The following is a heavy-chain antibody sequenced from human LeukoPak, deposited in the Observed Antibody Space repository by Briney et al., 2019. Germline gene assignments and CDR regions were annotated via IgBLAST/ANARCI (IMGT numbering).Heavy chain of an antibody. CDR2: ISSSGSTI. J-gene: IGHJ4*02. CDR3: ARDPPSRGTRYFDY. D-gene: IGHD3-16*01. V-gene: IGHV3-48*03. CDR1: GFTFSNYE. Sequence: PGGSLRLSCAASGFTFSNYEMHWVRQAPGKGLEWVSYISSSGSTIYYADSVKGRFTISRDNAKNSLFLQMDSLRAEDTAVYYCARDPPSRGTRYFDYWGQGTLVTVSS.